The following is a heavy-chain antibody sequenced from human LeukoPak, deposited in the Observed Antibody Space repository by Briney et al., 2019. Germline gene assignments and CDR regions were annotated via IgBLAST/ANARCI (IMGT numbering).Heavy chain of an antibody. V-gene: IGHV1-2*02. J-gene: IGHJ4*02. D-gene: IGHD6-19*01. CDR3: ARGGNVHSSGWYRY. CDR2: INPNSGGT. Sequence: ASVKVSCKASGYTFTGYYMHWVRQAPGQGLEWMGWINPNSGGTNYAQKFQGRVTMTRDTSISTAYMELSGLRSDDTAVYYCARGGNVHSSGWYRYWGQGTLVTVSS. CDR1: GYTFTGYY.